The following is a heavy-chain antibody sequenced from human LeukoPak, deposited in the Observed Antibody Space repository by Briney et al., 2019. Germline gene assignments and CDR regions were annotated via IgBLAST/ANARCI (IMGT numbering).Heavy chain of an antibody. Sequence: GGPRRLSWAAPGFTFSNFAMAGFRKAPAKGLEWVAVISKDGSMKYYADSVQGRFTVSRDNSENTLHLQMNSLKTEDTAVYYCAGESFDIWGQGTMVTVSS. CDR1: GFTFSNFA. CDR2: ISKDGSMK. CDR3: AGESFDI. V-gene: IGHV3-30*04. J-gene: IGHJ3*02.